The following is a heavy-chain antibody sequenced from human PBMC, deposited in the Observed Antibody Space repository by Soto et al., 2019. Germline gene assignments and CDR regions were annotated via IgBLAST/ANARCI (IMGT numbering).Heavy chain of an antibody. CDR3: ARDLKADGRSYWYFDL. D-gene: IGHD2-8*01. V-gene: IGHV1-46*01. CDR2: INPSGGST. Sequence: GASVKVSCKASGYTFTSYYMHWVRQAPGQGLEWMGIINPSGGSTSYAQKFQGRVTMTRDTSTSTVYMELSSLRSEDTAVYYCARDLKADGRSYWYFDLWGRGTLVTVSS. J-gene: IGHJ2*01. CDR1: GYTFTSYY.